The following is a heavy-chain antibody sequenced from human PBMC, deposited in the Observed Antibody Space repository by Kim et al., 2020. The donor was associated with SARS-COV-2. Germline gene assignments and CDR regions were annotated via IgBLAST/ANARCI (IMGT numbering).Heavy chain of an antibody. CDR3: AKGYDRNSFDY. CDR2: LRRGGDT. CDR1: GFTFSYNT. J-gene: IGHJ4*02. D-gene: IGHD5-18*01. V-gene: IGHV3-23*01. Sequence: GGSLRLSCVVSGFTFSYNTMSWVRQAPGKGLEWVSTLRRGGDTEYADSVKGRFTVSRDTSKNTLYLQMNSLGAEDTAVYYCAKGYDRNSFDYWGQGTLVTVSS.